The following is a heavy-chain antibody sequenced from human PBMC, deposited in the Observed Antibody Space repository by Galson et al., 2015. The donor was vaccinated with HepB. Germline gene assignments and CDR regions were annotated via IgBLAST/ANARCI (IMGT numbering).Heavy chain of an antibody. CDR3: TRSLSGRAVFDY. CDR2: KAYGGTT. V-gene: IGHV3-49*02. D-gene: IGHD1-14*01. Sequence: KAYGGTTEYAASVKGRFTISRDDSKSIAYLQMNSLKTEDTAEYYCTRSLSGRAVFDYWGQGTLVTVSS. J-gene: IGHJ4*02.